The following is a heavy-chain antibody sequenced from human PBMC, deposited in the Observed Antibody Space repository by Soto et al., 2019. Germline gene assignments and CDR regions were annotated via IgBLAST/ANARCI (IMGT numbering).Heavy chain of an antibody. Sequence: PGGSLRLSCAASEFTFSNYAMSWVRQAPGKGLEWVSSISDNGGTTYYADSVKGRFTISRDNGKNTLYLQMNSLRAEDTAVYYCARDLGYCSSTSCQSYGMDVWGQGTTVTVSS. V-gene: IGHV3-23*01. J-gene: IGHJ6*02. CDR3: ARDLGYCSSTSCQSYGMDV. CDR2: ISDNGGTT. CDR1: EFTFSNYA. D-gene: IGHD2-2*01.